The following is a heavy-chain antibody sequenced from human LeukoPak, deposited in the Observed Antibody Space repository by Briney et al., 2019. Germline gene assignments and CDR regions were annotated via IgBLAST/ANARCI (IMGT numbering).Heavy chain of an antibody. CDR2: IKQDGSEK. J-gene: IGHJ4*02. Sequence: GGSLRLSCAASGFTLSSYWMTWVRQAPGKGLEWVANIKQDGSEKYYVDSVKGRFTISRDNAKNSLYLQMNSLRAEDTAVYYCATDYGGNSGDYWGQGALVAVSS. CDR3: ATDYGGNSGDY. CDR1: GFTLSSYW. D-gene: IGHD4-23*01. V-gene: IGHV3-7*01.